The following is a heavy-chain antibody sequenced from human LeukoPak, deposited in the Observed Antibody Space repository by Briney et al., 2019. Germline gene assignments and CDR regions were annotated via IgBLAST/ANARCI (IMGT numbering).Heavy chain of an antibody. CDR1: GFIFSNYG. CDR2: ISYDGSDK. D-gene: IGHD5-24*01. V-gene: IGHV3-30*03. J-gene: IGHJ6*02. Sequence: QSGGSLRLSCAASGFIFSNYGMHWVRQAPGKGLEWVTVISYDGSDKYYADSVMGRFTISRDNSKNTLYLQMNSLRAEDTAVYYCARDLVGYNPYYYYYYGMDVWGQGTTVTVSS. CDR3: ARDLVGYNPYYYYYYGMDV.